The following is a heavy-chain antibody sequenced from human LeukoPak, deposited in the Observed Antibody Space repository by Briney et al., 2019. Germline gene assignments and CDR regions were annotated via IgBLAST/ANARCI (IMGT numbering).Heavy chain of an antibody. CDR1: GFTFSSYA. V-gene: IGHV3-23*01. CDR2: ISGSGGST. D-gene: IGHD6-19*01. J-gene: IGHJ4*02. CDR3: AKGNSGWYDC. Sequence: GGSLRLSCAASGFTFSSYAMSWVRQAPGKGLEWVSRISGSGGSTYYADSVKGRFTISRDNSKNTLYMQMNSLRAEDTAVYYCAKGNSGWYDCWGQGTLVTVSS.